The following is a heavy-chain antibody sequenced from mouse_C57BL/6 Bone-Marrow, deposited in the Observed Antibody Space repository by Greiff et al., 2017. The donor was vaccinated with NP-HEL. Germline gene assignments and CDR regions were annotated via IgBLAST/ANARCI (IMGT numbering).Heavy chain of an antibody. CDR3: ARDDYDINYAMDY. J-gene: IGHJ4*01. D-gene: IGHD2-4*01. CDR1: GFTFSDYG. V-gene: IGHV5-17*01. CDR2: ISSGSSTI. Sequence: DVKLVESGGGLVKPGGSLKLSCAASGFTFSDYGMHWVRQAPEKGLEWVAYISSGSSTIYYADTVKGRFTISRDNAKNTLFLQMTSLRSEDTAMYYCARDDYDINYAMDYWGQGTSVTVSS.